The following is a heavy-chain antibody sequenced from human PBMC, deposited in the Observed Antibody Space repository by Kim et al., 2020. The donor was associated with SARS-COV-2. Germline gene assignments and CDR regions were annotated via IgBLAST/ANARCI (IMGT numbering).Heavy chain of an antibody. V-gene: IGHV4-38-2*01. CDR3: ARWYYFDSSQVAVDV. D-gene: IGHD3-22*01. CDR1: DSLRSGYF. Sequence: SETLSLTCVFNDSLRSGYFWGWIRQSPGKGLEWIGSFYESGRSYYKESLKSRLTISLNIPKKELSLRLSSVTAADTAVYYCARWYYFDSSQVAVDVWGQGTTVIVSS. J-gene: IGHJ6*02. CDR2: FYESGRS.